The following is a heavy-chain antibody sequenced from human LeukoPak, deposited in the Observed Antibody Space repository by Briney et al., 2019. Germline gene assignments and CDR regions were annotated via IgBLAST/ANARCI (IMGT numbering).Heavy chain of an antibody. Sequence: GASVEVSCKASGYTFTTYGISWVRQAPGQGLEWMGWISTYNGNTNYAQQFQGRVTMTTDTSMSTTYMELRSLRSDDTAVYYCARDLIAVRPGWFDPWGQGSLVTVPS. D-gene: IGHD6-6*01. V-gene: IGHV1-18*01. J-gene: IGHJ5*02. CDR2: ISTYNGNT. CDR3: ARDLIAVRPGWFDP. CDR1: GYTFTTYG.